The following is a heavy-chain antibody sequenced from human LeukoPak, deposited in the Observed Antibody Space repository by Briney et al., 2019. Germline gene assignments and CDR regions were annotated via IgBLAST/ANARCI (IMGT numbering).Heavy chain of an antibody. V-gene: IGHV3-30*18. J-gene: IGHJ6*02. CDR2: ISYDGSNK. D-gene: IGHD6-19*01. CDR1: GFTFRSYG. Sequence: GGSLRLSCAASGFTFRSYGMHWVHQAPGKGLVWVGVISYDGSNKYYADSVKGRFTISRDNSKNTLYLQMNSLRAEDTAVYYCAKVPAGDYYYGMDVWGQGTTVTVSS. CDR3: AKVPAGDYYYGMDV.